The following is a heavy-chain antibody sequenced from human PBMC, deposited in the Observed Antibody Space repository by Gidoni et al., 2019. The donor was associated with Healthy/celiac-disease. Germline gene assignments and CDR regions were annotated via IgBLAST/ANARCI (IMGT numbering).Heavy chain of an antibody. CDR3: ASPILWFGELDYYYGMDV. D-gene: IGHD3-10*01. J-gene: IGHJ6*02. CDR2: ISSSGSTI. CDR1: GFTFSSYE. Sequence: EVQLVESGGGLVQPGGSLRLSCAASGFTFSSYEMNWVRQAPGKGLEWVSYISSSGSTIYYADSVKGRFTISRDNAKNSLYLQMNSLRAEDTAVYYCASPILWFGELDYYYGMDVWGQGTTVTVSS. V-gene: IGHV3-48*03.